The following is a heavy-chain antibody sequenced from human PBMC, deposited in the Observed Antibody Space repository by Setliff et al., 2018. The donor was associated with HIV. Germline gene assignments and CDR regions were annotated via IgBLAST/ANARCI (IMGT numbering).Heavy chain of an antibody. CDR3: ASGYQYDSSGYYYVTPIDY. D-gene: IGHD3-22*01. CDR2: IYYTGSA. CDR1: GGSISSSSYY. V-gene: IGHV4-39*01. Sequence: SETLSLTCAVYGGSISSSSYYWGCIRQPPGKGLEWIGSIYYTGSANYNPSLKSRVTMSVDTSKNQFSLKLSSVTAADTAVYYCASGYQYDSSGYYYVTPIDYWGQGTLVTVSS. J-gene: IGHJ4*02.